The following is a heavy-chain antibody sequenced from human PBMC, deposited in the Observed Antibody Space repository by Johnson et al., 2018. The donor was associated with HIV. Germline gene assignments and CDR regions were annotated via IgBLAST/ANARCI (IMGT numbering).Heavy chain of an antibody. V-gene: IGHV3-66*01. J-gene: IGHJ3*02. CDR3: AKAPSPRGAFDI. Sequence: EVQLVESGGGLVQPGGSLRLSCAASGFTVSRNYMTWVRQAPGKGLEWVSIIYSGGTTYYADSVNGRFTISRDTSKNTLYLQMNSLRAEDTAVYYCAKAPSPRGAFDIWGQGTMVTVSS. CDR1: GFTVSRNY. CDR2: IYSGGTT.